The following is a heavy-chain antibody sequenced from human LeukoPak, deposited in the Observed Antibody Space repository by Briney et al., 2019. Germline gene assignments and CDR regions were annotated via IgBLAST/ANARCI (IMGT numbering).Heavy chain of an antibody. J-gene: IGHJ4*02. V-gene: IGHV4-38-2*02. CDR3: AREAYYYDSSGYYRFDY. Sequence: PSETLSLTCTVSGYSISSGYYWGWIRQPPGEGLEWIGSIYHSGSTYYNPSLKSRVTISVDTSKNQFSLRLRSVTAADTAVYYCAREAYYYDSSGYYRFDYWGQGTLVTVSS. CDR2: IYHSGST. D-gene: IGHD3-22*01. CDR1: GYSISSGYY.